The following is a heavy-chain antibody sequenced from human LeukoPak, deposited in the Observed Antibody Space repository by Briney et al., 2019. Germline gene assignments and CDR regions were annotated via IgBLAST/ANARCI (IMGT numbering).Heavy chain of an antibody. CDR3: ARALRIVATPADFDY. J-gene: IGHJ4*02. V-gene: IGHV1-18*01. Sequence: GASVKVSCKASGYTFTSYGISWVRQAPGQGLEWMGWISAYNGNTNYAQKLQGRVTMTTDTSTSTAYMELRSLRSDDTAVYYCARALRIVATPADFDYWGQGTLVTVSS. D-gene: IGHD5-12*01. CDR2: ISAYNGNT. CDR1: GYTFTSYG.